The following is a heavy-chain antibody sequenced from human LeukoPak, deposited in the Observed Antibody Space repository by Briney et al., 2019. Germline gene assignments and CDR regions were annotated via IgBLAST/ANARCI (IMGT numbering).Heavy chain of an antibody. Sequence: GGSLRLSCAASGFTFSSYAMHWVRHPPGKGLEWVAVISYDGSNKDYADSVKGRLTISRDNSKNTLYLQMNSLRGEDTAVYYCAKDGYSSSWTDAFDIWGQGTMVTVSS. CDR3: AKDGYSSSWTDAFDI. V-gene: IGHV3-30-3*01. D-gene: IGHD6-13*01. CDR1: GFTFSSYA. J-gene: IGHJ3*02. CDR2: ISYDGSNK.